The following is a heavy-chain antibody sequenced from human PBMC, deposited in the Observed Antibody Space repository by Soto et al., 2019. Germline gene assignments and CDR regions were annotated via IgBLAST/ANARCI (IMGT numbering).Heavy chain of an antibody. D-gene: IGHD2-15*01. J-gene: IGHJ6*03. V-gene: IGHV3-73*01. Sequence: EVHLVESGGGLVQPGGSLTLSCAASGFTFGDSAIHWVRQASGKGLERDGRIRAKPNNYATSYGDSVKGRCTIYRDDSKNTAYLHMTSLKPEDSAVYFCTADLEYCSGGTCYSFYYYMAVWGKGTTVTVSS. CDR2: IRAKPNNYAT. CDR3: TADLEYCSGGTCYSFYYYMAV. CDR1: GFTFGDSA.